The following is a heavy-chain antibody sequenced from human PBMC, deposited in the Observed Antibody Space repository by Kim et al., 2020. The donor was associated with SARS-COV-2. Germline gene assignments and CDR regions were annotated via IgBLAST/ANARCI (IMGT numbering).Heavy chain of an antibody. J-gene: IGHJ1*01. V-gene: IGHV6-1*01. D-gene: IGHD3-22*01. CDR3: ARSKGWDSSGYSEYFQH. CDR1: GDSVSSNSAA. CDR2: TYYRSKWYN. Sequence: SQTLSLTCAISGDSVSSNSAAWNWIRQSPSRGLEWLGRTYYRSKWYNDYAVSVKSRITINPDTSKNQFSLQLNSVTPEDTAVYYCARSKGWDSSGYSEYFQHWGQGTLVTVSS.